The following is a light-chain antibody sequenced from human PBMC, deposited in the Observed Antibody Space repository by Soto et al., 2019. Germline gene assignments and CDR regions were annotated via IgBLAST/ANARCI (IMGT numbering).Light chain of an antibody. J-gene: IGKJ2*01. CDR3: EEDNGYSPRT. V-gene: IGKV1-5*01. CDR2: DAS. Sequence: DIRMTQSPSTLSASVGDRVTITCRASQSLSNWLAWYQQKPGKAPKLLIYDASRLESGGPSRFSGSGAGTEVELTISGLEADDFATYYCEEDNGYSPRTFGQGTKLEIK. CDR1: QSLSNW.